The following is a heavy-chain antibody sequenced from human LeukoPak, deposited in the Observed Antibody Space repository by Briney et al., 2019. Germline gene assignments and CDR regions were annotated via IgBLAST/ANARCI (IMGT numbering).Heavy chain of an antibody. Sequence: GASVKVSRKASGYTFTGYYMHWVRQAPGQGLEWMGWINPNSGGTNYAQKFQGRVTMTRDTSISTAYMELSRLRSDDTAVYYCARGVLGISSSWYDYWGQGTLVTVSS. D-gene: IGHD6-13*01. CDR1: GYTFTGYY. V-gene: IGHV1-2*02. CDR2: INPNSGGT. J-gene: IGHJ4*02. CDR3: ARGVLGISSSWYDY.